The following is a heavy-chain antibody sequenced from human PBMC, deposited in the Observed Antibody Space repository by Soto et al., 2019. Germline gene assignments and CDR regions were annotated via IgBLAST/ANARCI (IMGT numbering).Heavy chain of an antibody. V-gene: IGHV3-30-3*01. Sequence: GGSLRLSCAASGFTFSSYAMHWVRQAPGKGLEWVAVISYDGSNKYYADSVKGRFTISRDNSKNTLYLQMNSLRAEDTAVYYCARDPGYCSGGSCYEEVNWFDPWGQGTLVTVSS. J-gene: IGHJ5*02. CDR3: ARDPGYCSGGSCYEEVNWFDP. CDR2: ISYDGSNK. D-gene: IGHD2-15*01. CDR1: GFTFSSYA.